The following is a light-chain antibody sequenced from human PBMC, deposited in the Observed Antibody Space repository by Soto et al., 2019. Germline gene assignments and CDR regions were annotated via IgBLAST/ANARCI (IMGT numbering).Light chain of an antibody. V-gene: IGKV3D-15*01. CDR2: SIS. CDR3: QQHRQWPIT. CDR1: QSFNSN. Sequence: EVVMTQSPATLSVSPGERATLSCRASQSFNSNYLAWYQQKPGQAPRLLIYSISNRASGIPDRFSGSGSGTEFTLTISSLQPEDFAIYYCQQHRQWPITFGQGTRLEIK. J-gene: IGKJ5*01.